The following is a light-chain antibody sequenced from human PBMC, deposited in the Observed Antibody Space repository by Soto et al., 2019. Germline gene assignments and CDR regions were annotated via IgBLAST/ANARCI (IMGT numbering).Light chain of an antibody. Sequence: DIVLTQSPATLSLSPGERATLSCGASQSITNNYLAWYQQKPGLAPRLLIYDTSKRATGIPDRFSGSGSGTDFTLTISRLEPEDFAVYYCQQYGSLITFGGGTKVEIK. V-gene: IGKV3D-20*01. CDR1: QSITNNY. J-gene: IGKJ4*01. CDR2: DTS. CDR3: QQYGSLIT.